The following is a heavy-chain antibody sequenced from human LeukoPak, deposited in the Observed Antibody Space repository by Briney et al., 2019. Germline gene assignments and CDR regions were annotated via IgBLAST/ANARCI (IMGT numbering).Heavy chain of an antibody. V-gene: IGHV3-7*03. J-gene: IGHJ4*02. CDR1: GFRFSNHW. CDR3: ARELGYCSGGSCERNYYFDY. D-gene: IGHD2-15*01. Sequence: GGSLRLSCAVSGFRFSNHWMNWVRQAPGKGLEWVAGIRPDGTEKYYVDSVKGRFTISRDNAKNSLYLQMNSLRAEDTALYYCARELGYCSGGSCERNYYFDYWGQGTLVTVSS. CDR2: IRPDGTEK.